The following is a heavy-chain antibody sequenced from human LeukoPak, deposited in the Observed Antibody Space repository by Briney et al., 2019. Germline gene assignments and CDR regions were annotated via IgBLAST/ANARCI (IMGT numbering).Heavy chain of an antibody. D-gene: IGHD6-19*01. J-gene: IGHJ6*03. CDR1: GGSISGYY. V-gene: IGHV4-59*01. Sequence: PSETLSLTCTVSGGSISGYYWSWIRQPPGKGLEWLGYIHYSGTTNYNPSLKSRVTISVDTSKNQFSLKLSSVTAADTAVYYCATEDRGSGWPYYIDVWGKGTTVTVSS. CDR3: ATEDRGSGWPYYIDV. CDR2: IHYSGTT.